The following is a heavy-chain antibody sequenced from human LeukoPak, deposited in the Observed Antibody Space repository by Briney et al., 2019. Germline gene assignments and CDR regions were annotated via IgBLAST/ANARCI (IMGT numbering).Heavy chain of an antibody. V-gene: IGHV1-2*02. D-gene: IGHD2-8*01. Sequence: EASVKVSCKASGYTFTGYYMHWVRQAPGQGLEWMGWINSNSGGTNYAQKFQGRVTMTRDTSISTGYMERSRLRADDTAVYYCARVPGYVLMVYAHQDYYGMDVWGQGTTLTVSS. CDR1: GYTFTGYY. J-gene: IGHJ6*02. CDR2: INSNSGGT. CDR3: ARVPGYVLMVYAHQDYYGMDV.